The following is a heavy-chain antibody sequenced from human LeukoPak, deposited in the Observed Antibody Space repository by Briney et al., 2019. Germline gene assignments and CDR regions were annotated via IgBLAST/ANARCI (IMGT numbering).Heavy chain of an antibody. CDR2: INHSGST. CDR1: GGSFSGYY. J-gene: IGHJ5*02. CDR3: ARDFWSGGNWFDP. D-gene: IGHD3-3*01. Sequence: SETLSLTCAVYGGSFSGYYWSWIRQPPGKGLEWIGEINHSGSTNYNPSLKSRVTISVDTSKNQFSLKLSSVTAADTAVYYCARDFWSGGNWFDPWGQGTLVTVSS. V-gene: IGHV4-34*01.